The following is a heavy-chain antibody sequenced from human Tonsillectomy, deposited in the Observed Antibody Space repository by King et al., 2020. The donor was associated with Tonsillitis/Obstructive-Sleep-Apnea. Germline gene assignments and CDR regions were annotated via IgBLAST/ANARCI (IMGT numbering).Heavy chain of an antibody. CDR2: INWNGGST. CDR3: ARGRLPYYDYVWGRYLYDGFDI. CDR1: GFTFDDYG. J-gene: IGHJ3*02. V-gene: IGHV3-20*04. Sequence: VQLVESGGGVVRPGGSLRLSCAASGFTFDDYGMSWVRQAPGKGLEWVSGINWNGGSTGYADSVKGRFTISRDNAKNSLYLQMNSLRAEDTALYYCARGRLPYYDYVWGRYLYDGFDIWGQQTMVTVSS. D-gene: IGHD3-16*02.